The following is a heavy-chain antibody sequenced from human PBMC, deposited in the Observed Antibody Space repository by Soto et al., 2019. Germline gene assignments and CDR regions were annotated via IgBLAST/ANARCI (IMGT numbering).Heavy chain of an antibody. J-gene: IGHJ6*03. CDR1: GFTVSGNY. Sequence: EVQLVESGGGLVQPGGSLRLSCAVSGFTVSGNYMSWVRQAPGKGLECVSVLYSGGTTYYADSVKGRFTISRHNSNNTLFLQMDSLRVDDTAIYYCARPAWGLWFGYMDVWGKGTKVTVSS. D-gene: IGHD3-10*01. CDR2: LYSGGTT. V-gene: IGHV3-53*04. CDR3: ARPAWGLWFGYMDV.